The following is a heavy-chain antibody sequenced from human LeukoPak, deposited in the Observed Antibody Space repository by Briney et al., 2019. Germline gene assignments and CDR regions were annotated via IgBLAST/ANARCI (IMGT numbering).Heavy chain of an antibody. J-gene: IGHJ6*03. CDR1: GFTFSGSE. CDR2: INSDGSST. Sequence: GGSLRLSCAASGFTFSGSEMNWVRQAPGKGLVWVSRINSDGSSTSYADSVKGRFTISRDNAKNTLYLQMNSLRAEDTAVYYCARDGSGWYYYYYMDVWGKGTTVTISS. CDR3: ARDGSGWYYYYYMDV. D-gene: IGHD6-19*01. V-gene: IGHV3-74*01.